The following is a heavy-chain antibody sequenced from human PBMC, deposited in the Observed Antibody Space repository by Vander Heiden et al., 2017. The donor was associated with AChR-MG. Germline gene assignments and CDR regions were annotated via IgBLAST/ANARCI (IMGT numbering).Heavy chain of an antibody. CDR3: ARGARSMTTVFYYYYMDV. CDR1: GGSFSGYY. V-gene: IGHV4-34*01. D-gene: IGHD4-4*01. Sequence: QVQLQQWGAGLLKPSETLSLTCAVYGGSFSGYYWSWIRQPPGKGLEWIGEINHSGSTNYNPSLKSRVTISVDTSKNQFSLKLSSVTAADTAVYYCARGARSMTTVFYYYYMDVWGKGTTVTVSS. J-gene: IGHJ6*03. CDR2: INHSGST.